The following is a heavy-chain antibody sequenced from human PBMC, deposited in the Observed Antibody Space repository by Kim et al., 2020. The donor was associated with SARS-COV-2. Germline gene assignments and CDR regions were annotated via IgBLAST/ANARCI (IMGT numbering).Heavy chain of an antibody. D-gene: IGHD2-2*01. CDR3: ATVFPVPAASPDDAFDI. Sequence: ASVKVSCKVSGYTLTELSMHWVRQAPGKGLEWMGGFDPEDGETIYAQKFQGRVTMTEDTSTDTAYMELSSLRSEDTAVYYCATVFPVPAASPDDAFDIWGQGTMVTVSS. CDR1: GYTLTELS. V-gene: IGHV1-24*01. CDR2: FDPEDGET. J-gene: IGHJ3*02.